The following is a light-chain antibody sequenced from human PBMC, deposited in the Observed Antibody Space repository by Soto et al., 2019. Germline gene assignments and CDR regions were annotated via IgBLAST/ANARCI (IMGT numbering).Light chain of an antibody. CDR3: CSYAGRNTFV. J-gene: IGLJ1*01. CDR1: SSDVGPYNL. CDR2: EVS. V-gene: IGLV2-23*02. Sequence: QSALTQSASVSGSPGQSITISCTGTSSDVGPYNLVSWYQQHPGKAPKLIIYEVSERPSGVSNRFSGSKSGNTASLTISGLQTDDEADYYCCSYAGRNTFVFGLGTKVTVL.